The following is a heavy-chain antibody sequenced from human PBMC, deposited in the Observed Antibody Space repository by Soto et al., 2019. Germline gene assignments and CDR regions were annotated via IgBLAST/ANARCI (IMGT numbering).Heavy chain of an antibody. J-gene: IGHJ5*02. D-gene: IGHD3-16*01. Sequence: SETLSLTCTVSGGSISSYYWSWIRQPPGKGLEWIGYIYYSGSTNYNPSLKSRVTISVDTSKNQFSLKLSSVTAADTAVYYCARTPYDYVWGSPTGYWFDPWGQGTLVTVSS. CDR1: GGSISSYY. CDR3: ARTPYDYVWGSPTGYWFDP. V-gene: IGHV4-59*01. CDR2: IYYSGST.